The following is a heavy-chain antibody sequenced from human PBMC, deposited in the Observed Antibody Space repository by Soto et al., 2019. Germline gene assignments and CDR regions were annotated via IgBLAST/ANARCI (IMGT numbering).Heavy chain of an antibody. J-gene: IGHJ4*02. D-gene: IGHD5-18*01. Sequence: PSETLSLTCTVSGGSVSRGSYYWSWIRQPPGKGLEWIGYIYYSGSTNYNPSLKSRVTISVDTSKNQFSLKLSSVTAADTAVYYCARRTWIQLWLPPDYWGQGTLVTVSS. V-gene: IGHV4-61*01. CDR1: GGSVSRGSYY. CDR2: IYYSGST. CDR3: ARRTWIQLWLPPDY.